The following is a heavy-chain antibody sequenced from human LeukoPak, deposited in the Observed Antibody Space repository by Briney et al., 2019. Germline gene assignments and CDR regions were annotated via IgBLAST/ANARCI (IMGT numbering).Heavy chain of an antibody. CDR1: GGSFSGYY. V-gene: IGHV4-34*01. CDR3: ARHKPARPGYCSSTSCYGTSGYFDY. J-gene: IGHJ4*02. D-gene: IGHD2-2*01. CDR2: INHSGST. Sequence: SETLSLTCAVYGGSFSGYYWSWIRQPPGKGLEWIGEINHSGSTNYNPSLKSRVTISVDTSKNQFSLKLSSVTAADTAVYYCARHKPARPGYCSSTSCYGTSGYFDYWGQGTLVTVSS.